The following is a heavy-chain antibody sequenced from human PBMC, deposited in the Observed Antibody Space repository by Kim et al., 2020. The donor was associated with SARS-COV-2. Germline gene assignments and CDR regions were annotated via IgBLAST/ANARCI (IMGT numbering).Heavy chain of an antibody. Sequence: SETLSLTCTVSGGSISSSSYYWGWIRQPPGKGLEWIGSIYYSGSTYYNPSLKSRVTISVDTSKNQFSLKLSSVTAADTAVYYCARHEAGDYGDYVWLSIYRPFDYWGQGTLVTVSS. CDR1: GGSISSSSYY. V-gene: IGHV4-39*01. J-gene: IGHJ4*02. CDR3: ARHEAGDYGDYVWLSIYRPFDY. D-gene: IGHD4-17*01. CDR2: IYYSGST.